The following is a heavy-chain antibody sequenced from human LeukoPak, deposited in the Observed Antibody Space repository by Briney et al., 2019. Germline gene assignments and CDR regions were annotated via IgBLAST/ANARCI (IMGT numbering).Heavy chain of an antibody. V-gene: IGHV3-48*01. D-gene: IGHD6-19*01. CDR2: ISRDSGTI. CDR3: ASLPGAVAVDY. Sequence: GGSLRLSCTASGFVFSDYSMNWVRQAPGKGLEWLSYISRDSGTIYYADSVKGRFTISRDNARNSLFLRMSRLRAEDTAVYYCASLPGAVAVDYWGQGTLVTVSS. J-gene: IGHJ4*02. CDR1: GFVFSDYS.